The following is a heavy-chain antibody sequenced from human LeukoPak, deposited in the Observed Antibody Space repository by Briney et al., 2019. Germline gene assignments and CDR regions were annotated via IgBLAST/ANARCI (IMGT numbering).Heavy chain of an antibody. CDR2: IKQDGSEK. J-gene: IGHJ4*02. D-gene: IGHD5-12*01. Sequence: GGSLRLSCAAPGFTFSSYWMSWVRQAPGKGLEWVANIKQDGSEKYYVDSVKGRFTISRDNAKNSLYLQMNSLRAEDTAVYYCVRESAYSGYDYWGQGTLVTVSS. V-gene: IGHV3-7*03. CDR1: GFTFSSYW. CDR3: VRESAYSGYDY.